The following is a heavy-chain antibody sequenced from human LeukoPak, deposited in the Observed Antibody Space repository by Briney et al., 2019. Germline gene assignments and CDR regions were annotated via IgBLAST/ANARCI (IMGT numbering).Heavy chain of an antibody. CDR2: ISSSSSYI. V-gene: IGHV3-21*01. D-gene: IGHD2-21*02. CDR1: GFTFSSYS. J-gene: IGHJ3*02. CDR3: ATHDFNLYAFDI. Sequence: GGSLRLSCAASGFTFSSYSMNWVRQAPGKGLEWVSSISSSSSYIYYADSVKSRFTISRDNAKNSLYLQMNSLRAEDTAVYYCATHDFNLYAFDIWGQGTMVTVSS.